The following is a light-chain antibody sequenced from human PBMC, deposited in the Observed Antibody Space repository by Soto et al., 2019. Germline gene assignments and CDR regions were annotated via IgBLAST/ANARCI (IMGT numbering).Light chain of an antibody. CDR3: AAWNDSLNGCV. Sequence: QSALTQPPSASGTPGQRVTISCSGSSSNIGTYSVSWYQQFPGTAPRLLIYSDNQRPSGVPDRFSASKSGASASLAISGLQSEDEADVYCAAWNDSLNGCVFGTGTKVTVL. V-gene: IGLV1-44*01. CDR1: SSNIGTYS. CDR2: SDN. J-gene: IGLJ1*01.